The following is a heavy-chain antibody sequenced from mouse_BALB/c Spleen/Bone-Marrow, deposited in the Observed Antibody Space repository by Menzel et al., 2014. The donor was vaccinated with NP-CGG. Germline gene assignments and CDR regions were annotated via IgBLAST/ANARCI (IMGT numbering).Heavy chain of an antibody. CDR2: INPDSSTI. V-gene: IGHV4-1*02. D-gene: IGHD2-3*01. Sequence: EVHLVESGGGLVQPGRSLKLSCAASGFDFSGFWMGRVRQAPGKGLEWIGEINPDSSTINYTPSLKDRFIISRDNAKNALYLQMSKVRSEDTALYYCARLGYYGGFAHWGQGTLVTVSA. CDR1: GFDFSGFW. CDR3: ARLGYYGGFAH. J-gene: IGHJ3*01.